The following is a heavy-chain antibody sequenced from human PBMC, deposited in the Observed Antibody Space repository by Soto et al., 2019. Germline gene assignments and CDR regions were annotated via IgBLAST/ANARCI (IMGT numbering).Heavy chain of an antibody. CDR2: ISYDGSNK. CDR3: ARGRSYYYGSGSGY. D-gene: IGHD3-10*01. V-gene: IGHV3-30-3*01. Sequence: QVQLVESGGGVDQPGRSLRLSCAASGFTFSSYAMHWVRQAPGKGLEWVAVISYDGSNKYYADSVKGRFTISRDNSKNPLYLQMNSLRAEDTAVYYCARGRSYYYGSGSGYWGQGTLVTVSS. J-gene: IGHJ4*02. CDR1: GFTFSSYA.